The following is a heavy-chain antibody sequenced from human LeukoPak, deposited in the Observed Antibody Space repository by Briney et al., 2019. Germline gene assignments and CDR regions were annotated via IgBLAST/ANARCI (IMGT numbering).Heavy chain of an antibody. Sequence: ASVKVSCKASGNTVAGYYVHLVRQSPGHGLEWMGWINTHNGATNYAQHFQGRVTMTTDTAVTTAYMDLDGLISDDAAVYFCARGPIGGLRKGFDIWGQGTLITVSS. V-gene: IGHV1-2*02. CDR2: INTHNGAT. CDR3: ARGPIGGLRKGFDI. CDR1: GNTVAGYY. J-gene: IGHJ4*02. D-gene: IGHD1-26*01.